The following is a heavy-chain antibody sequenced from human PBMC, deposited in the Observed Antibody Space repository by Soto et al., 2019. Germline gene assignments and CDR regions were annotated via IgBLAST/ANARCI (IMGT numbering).Heavy chain of an antibody. CDR1: GGSFITYY. V-gene: IGHV4-34*01. J-gene: IGHJ4*02. CDR2: INHSGNT. Sequence: ETLSLTCTVYGGSFITYYLSWIRQPPGKGLEWIGEINHSGNTNYNPSLMGRVTMSFDTSKNQFSLKLSSVTAADTAVYYCTGPYPYYFDSWGQGTLVTVSS. CDR3: TGPYPYYFDS.